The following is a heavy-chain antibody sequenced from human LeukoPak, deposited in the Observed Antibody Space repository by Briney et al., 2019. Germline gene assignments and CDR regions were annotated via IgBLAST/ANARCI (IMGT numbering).Heavy chain of an antibody. J-gene: IGHJ4*02. D-gene: IGHD2-15*01. Sequence: ASVNVSCKPSGYTFTRNFMYWVRQAPGHGLEWMGVFNTSGGSATYSQNFQSRVTMTRDTSTSTVYMEMSSLRSEETAVYYCARESCSGGSCYYFDYWGQGTLVTVSS. V-gene: IGHV1-46*01. CDR1: GYTFTRNF. CDR2: FNTSGGSA. CDR3: ARESCSGGSCYYFDY.